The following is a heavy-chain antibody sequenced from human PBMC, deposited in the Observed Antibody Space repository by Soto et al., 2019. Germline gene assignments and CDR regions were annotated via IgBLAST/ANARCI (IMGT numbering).Heavy chain of an antibody. D-gene: IGHD2-2*01. J-gene: IGHJ6*02. V-gene: IGHV3-30-3*01. Sequence: QVQLVESGGGVVQPGRSLRLSCEASGFTFSSYAMHWVRQAPGKGLEWVAVISYDGSNKYYADSVKGRFTISRDNSKHPLYMQMNRLRTEDTAVYYCARGDGIVVVHCGMDVWGQGTTVTVSS. CDR3: ARGDGIVVVHCGMDV. CDR2: ISYDGSNK. CDR1: GFTFSSYA.